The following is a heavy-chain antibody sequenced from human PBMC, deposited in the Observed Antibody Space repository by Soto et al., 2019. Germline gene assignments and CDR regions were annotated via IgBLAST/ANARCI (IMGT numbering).Heavy chain of an antibody. Sequence: EVQLVESGGGLVQPGGSLRLSCAASGFTFSSYWMSWVRQAPGKGLEWVANIKQDGSEKYYVDSVKGRFTISRDNAKNSLYLQMNSLRAEDTAVYYCARDQVVDYGIRLSAALDYWGQGTLVTVSS. CDR1: GFTFSSYW. CDR2: IKQDGSEK. D-gene: IGHD4-17*01. V-gene: IGHV3-7*04. CDR3: ARDQVVDYGIRLSAALDY. J-gene: IGHJ4*02.